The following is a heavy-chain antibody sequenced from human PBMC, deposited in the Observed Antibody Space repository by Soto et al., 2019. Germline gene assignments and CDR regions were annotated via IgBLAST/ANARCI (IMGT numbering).Heavy chain of an antibody. J-gene: IGHJ4*02. CDR2: IYYSGST. V-gene: IGHV4-31*03. CDR3: ARSAGDFFDY. D-gene: IGHD4-17*01. Sequence: SETLSLTCTVSGGSISSGGYYWSWIRQHPGKGLEWIGYIYYSGSTYYNPSLKSRVTISVDTSKNQFSLKLSSVTAADTAVYSCARSAGDFFDYWGQGTLVTVSS. CDR1: GGSISSGGYY.